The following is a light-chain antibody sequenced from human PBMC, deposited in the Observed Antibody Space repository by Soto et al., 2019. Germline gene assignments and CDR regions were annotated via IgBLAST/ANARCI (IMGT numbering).Light chain of an antibody. CDR1: RGISSY. CDR2: SAS. CDR3: QQLNSYPQT. Sequence: IQLTQSPSSLSASVGDRVTITCQASRGISSYLAWYQQKKGKTPKILVYSASTLQSGVPSRFRGSGSGPDFTLTISSLQPEDSETYFCQQLNSYPQTFGQGTRLEIK. J-gene: IGKJ5*01. V-gene: IGKV1-9*01.